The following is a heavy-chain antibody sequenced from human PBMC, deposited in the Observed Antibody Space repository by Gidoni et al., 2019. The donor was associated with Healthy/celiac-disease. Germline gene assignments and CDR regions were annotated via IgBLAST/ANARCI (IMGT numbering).Heavy chain of an antibody. CDR1: GFTFRSYS. CDR3: ARDPSVVVTAIPWYFDL. CDR2: ISSSSSYI. V-gene: IGHV3-21*01. D-gene: IGHD2-21*02. J-gene: IGHJ2*01. Sequence: EVQLVESGGGLVKPGGSLRLSCAASGFTFRSYSMNWVRQAPGKGLEWVSSISSSSSYIYYADSVKGRFTTSRDNAKNSLYRQMNSLRAEDTAVYYCARDPSVVVTAIPWYFDLWGRGTLVTVSS.